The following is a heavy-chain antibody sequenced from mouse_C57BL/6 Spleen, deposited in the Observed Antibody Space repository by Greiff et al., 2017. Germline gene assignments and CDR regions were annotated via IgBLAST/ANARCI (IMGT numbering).Heavy chain of an antibody. J-gene: IGHJ2*01. CDR3: TYSSPDY. CDR1: GFNIKDDY. Sequence: VQLKQSGAELVRPGASVKLSCTASGFNIKDDYMHWVKQRPEQGLEWIGWIDPENGDTEYASKFQGKATITADTSSNTAYLQLSSLTSEDTAVYYCTYSSPDYWGQGTTLTVSS. V-gene: IGHV14-4*01. D-gene: IGHD3-2*02. CDR2: IDPENGDT.